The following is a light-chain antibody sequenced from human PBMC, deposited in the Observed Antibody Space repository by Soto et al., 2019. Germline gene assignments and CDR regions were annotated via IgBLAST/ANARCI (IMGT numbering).Light chain of an antibody. CDR3: QQYGSSPA. Sequence: EIVLTQSPGTLSLSPGERATLSCRASQSVSNNYLAWYQQKPGQAPRLLIYGASNRATGIPDRFSGSGSGTDFTLTISRLEPEDFGVYYCQQYGSSPAFGQGTKVDI. J-gene: IGKJ1*01. CDR1: QSVSNNY. V-gene: IGKV3-20*01. CDR2: GAS.